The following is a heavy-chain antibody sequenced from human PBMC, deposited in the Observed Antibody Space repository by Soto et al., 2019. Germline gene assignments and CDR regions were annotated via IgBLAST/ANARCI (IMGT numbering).Heavy chain of an antibody. J-gene: IGHJ4*02. Sequence: SETLSLPCTVSGGSVNSSGYYWSWIRQHPGKGLEWIGNIYYSGDTYYNPSLKSRVIISVDTSKNQFSLKLSSVTVADTAVYYCARDDYGGNSGAFDCWGQGTLVTVSS. CDR3: ARDDYGGNSGAFDC. D-gene: IGHD4-17*01. CDR1: GGSVNSSGYY. CDR2: IYYSGDT. V-gene: IGHV4-31*03.